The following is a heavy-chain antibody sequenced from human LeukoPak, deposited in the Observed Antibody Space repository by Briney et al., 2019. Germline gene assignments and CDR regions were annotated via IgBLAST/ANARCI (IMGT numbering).Heavy chain of an antibody. CDR2: IYYSGNT. D-gene: IGHD1-14*01. CDR1: GDSLNTYY. J-gene: IGHJ4*02. Sequence: SETLSLTCTVSGDSLNTYYWSWIRQPPGRGLEWIGYIYYSGNTNYNPSLKSRVTISVDTSKNQFSLRLNSVTAADTAVYYCARDRPHGYWGQGTLVTVSS. V-gene: IGHV4-59*12. CDR3: ARDRPHGY.